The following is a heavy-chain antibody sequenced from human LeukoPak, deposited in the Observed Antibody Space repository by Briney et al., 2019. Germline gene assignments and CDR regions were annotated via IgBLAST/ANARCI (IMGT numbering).Heavy chain of an antibody. D-gene: IGHD2-2*01. CDR1: GDSVSINSVT. CDR3: ARRLTQYDCFDP. Sequence: SQSLSLTCAISGDSVSINSVTWNWVRQSPSRGLEWLGTTYYRSTWYNDYAVSVRGRITANPDTSKNQFSLHLNSATPEYTAVYYCARRLTQYDCFDPWGQGILVTVSS. J-gene: IGHJ5*02. CDR2: TYYRSTWYN. V-gene: IGHV6-1*01.